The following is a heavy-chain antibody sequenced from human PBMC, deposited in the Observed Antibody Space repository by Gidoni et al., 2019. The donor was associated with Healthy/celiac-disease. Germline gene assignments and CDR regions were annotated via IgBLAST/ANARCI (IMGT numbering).Heavy chain of an antibody. J-gene: IGHJ4*02. CDR1: GFTFSSYA. CDR3: AAKQWLVRGLYYFDY. D-gene: IGHD6-19*01. CDR2: ISGSGGST. V-gene: IGHV3-23*01. Sequence: EVQLLESGGGLVQPGGSLRLSCAASGFTFSSYAMSWVRQAPGKGLEWVSAISGSGGSTYYADSVKGRFTISRDNSKNTLYLQMNSLRAEDTAVYYCAAKQWLVRGLYYFDYWGQGTLVTVSS.